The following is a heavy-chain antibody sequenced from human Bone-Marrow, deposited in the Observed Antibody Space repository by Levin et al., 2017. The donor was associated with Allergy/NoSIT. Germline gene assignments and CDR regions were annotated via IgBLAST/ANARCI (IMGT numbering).Heavy chain of an antibody. J-gene: IGHJ5*02. CDR3: ARGKFQVWFDP. Sequence: KSSETLSLTCAFYGGSFSGYYWTWIRQPPGKGLEWIGEINNSGRTNYNQSLKSRVTISVDTSKKHFSLRLRSETAANTAVYYCARGKFQVWFDPWGQGTLVTVSS. CDR1: GGSFSGYY. CDR2: INNSGRT. V-gene: IGHV4-34*01.